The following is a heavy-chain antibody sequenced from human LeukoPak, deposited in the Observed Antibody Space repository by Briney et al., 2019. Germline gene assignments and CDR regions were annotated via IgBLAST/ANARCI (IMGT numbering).Heavy chain of an antibody. V-gene: IGHV1-46*01. CDR3: ARDSSPIETTVQGFDP. Sequence: GASVKVSCKASGYTFTSYYMHWVRQAPGQGLEWMGRINPGGGSTSYAQNFQGRVTMTRDTSTSTVYMELSSLRSEDTAVYFCARDSSPIETTVQGFDPWGQGTLVTVSS. J-gene: IGHJ5*02. D-gene: IGHD1-1*01. CDR2: INPGGGST. CDR1: GYTFTSYY.